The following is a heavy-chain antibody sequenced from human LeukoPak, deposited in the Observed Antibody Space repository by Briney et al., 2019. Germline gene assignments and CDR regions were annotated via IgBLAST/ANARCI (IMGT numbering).Heavy chain of an antibody. Sequence: GGSLRLSCGASGFTFSSYGMHWVRRAPGKGLDWVAAISKDGRNKYYADSVKGRFTISRDNSRSTLSLEMSSLRSEDTAIYYCARTGTREGINYGIDYWGQGTLVTVSS. V-gene: IGHV3-30*03. CDR3: ARTGTREGINYGIDY. J-gene: IGHJ4*02. CDR1: GFTFSSYG. CDR2: ISKDGRNK. D-gene: IGHD5-24*01.